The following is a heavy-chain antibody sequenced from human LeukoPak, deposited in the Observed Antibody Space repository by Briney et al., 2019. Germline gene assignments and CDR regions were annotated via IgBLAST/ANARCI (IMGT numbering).Heavy chain of an antibody. CDR1: GGSISSCY. J-gene: IGHJ4*02. CDR2: IYYCGST. Sequence: PSETLSLTCTVSGGSISSCYWSWIRQPPGKGLEWIGYIYYCGSTNYNPSPKSQVTISVDTSKNQFSLKLSSVTAADTAVYYCARAESSGWYGNFDYWGQGTLVTVSS. V-gene: IGHV4-59*13. D-gene: IGHD6-19*01. CDR3: ARAESSGWYGNFDY.